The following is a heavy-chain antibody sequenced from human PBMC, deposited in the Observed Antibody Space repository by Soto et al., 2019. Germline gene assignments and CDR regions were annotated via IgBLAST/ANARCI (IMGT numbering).Heavy chain of an antibody. CDR3: ARDAGSDSSGYYYGEYYFDY. D-gene: IGHD3-22*01. CDR1: GFTFSSYG. J-gene: IGHJ4*02. V-gene: IGHV3-33*01. Sequence: QVQLVESGGGVVQPGRSLRLSCAASGFTFSSYGMHWVRQAPGKGLEWVAVIWYDGSNKYYADSVKGRFTISRDNSKNALYLQMNSLRAEDTAVYYWARDAGSDSSGYYYGEYYFDYWGQGTLVTVSS. CDR2: IWYDGSNK.